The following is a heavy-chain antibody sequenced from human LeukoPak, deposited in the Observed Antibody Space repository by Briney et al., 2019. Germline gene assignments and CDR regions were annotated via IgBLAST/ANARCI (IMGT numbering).Heavy chain of an antibody. CDR2: INHSGST. J-gene: IGHJ5*02. Sequence: PSETLSLTCAVYGGSFSGYYWSWIRQPPGKGLEWIGEINHSGSTNYNPSLKSRVTISVDTSKNQFSLKLSSVTAADTAVYYCARVLGRKGYCSGGSCRHRNWFDPWGQGTLVTVSS. CDR1: GGSFSGYY. V-gene: IGHV4-34*01. CDR3: ARVLGRKGYCSGGSCRHRNWFDP. D-gene: IGHD2-15*01.